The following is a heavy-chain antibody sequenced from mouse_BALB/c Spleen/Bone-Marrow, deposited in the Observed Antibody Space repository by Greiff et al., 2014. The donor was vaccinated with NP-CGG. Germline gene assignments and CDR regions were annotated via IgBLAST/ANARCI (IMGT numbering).Heavy chain of an antibody. CDR2: IYPYSGNT. CDR1: GYTFTDYN. Sequence: EVQLQQSGPELVKPGASVKISCRASGYTFTDYNMHWVKQSHGGSLEWIGYIYPYSGNTAYNQRFKNKATLTVDNPSSTAHMELRSLTSEDSAVYYCARFDDDYWGFAHWGQGTLVTVSA. CDR3: ARFDDDYWGFAH. D-gene: IGHD2-3*01. V-gene: IGHV1S29*02. J-gene: IGHJ3*01.